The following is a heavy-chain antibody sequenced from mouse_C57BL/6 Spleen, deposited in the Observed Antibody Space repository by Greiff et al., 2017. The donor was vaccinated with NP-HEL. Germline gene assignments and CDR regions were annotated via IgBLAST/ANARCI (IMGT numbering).Heavy chain of an antibody. Sequence: VQLKESVAELVRPGASVKLSCTASGFNIKNTYMHWVKQRPEQGLEWIGRIDPANGNTKYAPKFQGKATITADTSSNTAYLQLSSLTSEDTAIYYCARPITTVVGYFDVWGTGTTVTVSS. CDR1: GFNIKNTY. D-gene: IGHD1-1*01. CDR3: ARPITTVVGYFDV. V-gene: IGHV14-3*01. CDR2: IDPANGNT. J-gene: IGHJ1*03.